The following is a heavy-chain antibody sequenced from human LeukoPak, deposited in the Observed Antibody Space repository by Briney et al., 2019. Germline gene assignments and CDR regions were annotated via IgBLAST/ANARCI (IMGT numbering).Heavy chain of an antibody. CDR1: GYSFTSYW. CDR3: ARPAKGSSWYPLYFQH. Sequence: GESLKISCKGSGYSFTSYWIGWVRQMPGKGLEWMGIIYPGDSDTSYSPSFEGQVTISADKSISTAYPQWSSLKASDTAMYYCARPAKGSSWYPLYFQHWGQGTLVTVSS. V-gene: IGHV5-51*01. J-gene: IGHJ1*01. CDR2: IYPGDSDT. D-gene: IGHD6-13*01.